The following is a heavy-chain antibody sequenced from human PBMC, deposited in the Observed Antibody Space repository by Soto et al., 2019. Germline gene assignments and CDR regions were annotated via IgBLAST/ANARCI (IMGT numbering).Heavy chain of an antibody. D-gene: IGHD6-19*01. CDR2: INSDGSST. CDR1: GFTFTSYW. Sequence: HPGGSLRLSCAASGFTFTSYWMHWVRQAPGKGLVWVSRINSDGSSTTYADSVKGRFTISRDNAKNTLYLQMNSLRAEDTAVYYCARDGSGWDYYFDYWGQGTLVTVSS. V-gene: IGHV3-74*01. CDR3: ARDGSGWDYYFDY. J-gene: IGHJ4*02.